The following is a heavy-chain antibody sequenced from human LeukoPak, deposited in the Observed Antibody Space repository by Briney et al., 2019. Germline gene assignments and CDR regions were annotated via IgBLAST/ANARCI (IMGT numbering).Heavy chain of an antibody. Sequence: GGSLRPSCEASGLTFVDYAMNWVRQAPGKGLEWASGIGWNSGSIGYADSVKGRFTISRDNAKNSLYLQMNSLRAEDTAVYYCAKDGKMTTVVTWVGYFDYWGQGTLVTVSS. J-gene: IGHJ4*02. V-gene: IGHV3-9*01. CDR3: AKDGKMTTVVTWVGYFDY. CDR1: GLTFVDYA. CDR2: IGWNSGSI. D-gene: IGHD4-23*01.